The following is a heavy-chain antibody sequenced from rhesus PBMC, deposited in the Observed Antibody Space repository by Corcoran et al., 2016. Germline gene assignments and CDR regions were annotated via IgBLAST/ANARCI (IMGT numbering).Heavy chain of an antibody. CDR3: ARDSYDSGYRRIYFDY. CDR1: GGSISSNY. D-gene: IGHD3-28*01. J-gene: IGHJ4*01. Sequence: LPESGPGLVKPSETLSLTCAVSGGSISSNYWTWFRQPPGKGLEWVAYIYGTNGNTYYNPSLKSRVTISTDASRNQFSLKLSSVTAADTAVYYCARDSYDSGYRRIYFDYWGQGVLVTVSS. V-gene: IGHV4-160*01. CDR2: IYGTNGNT.